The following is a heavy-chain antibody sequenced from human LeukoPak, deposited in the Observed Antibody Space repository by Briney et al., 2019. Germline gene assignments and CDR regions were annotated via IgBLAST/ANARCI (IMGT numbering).Heavy chain of an antibody. CDR2: ISYDGSNQ. CDR3: AKHSSGWYEYYFDY. J-gene: IGHJ4*02. Sequence: GGSLRLSCAASGFTFSNYGIHWVRQAPGTGLEWVAVISYDGSNQYYADSVKGRFTISRDNSKNTLYLQMNSLRAEDTAVYYCAKHSSGWYEYYFDYWGQGTLVTVSS. D-gene: IGHD6-19*01. V-gene: IGHV3-30*18. CDR1: GFTFSNYG.